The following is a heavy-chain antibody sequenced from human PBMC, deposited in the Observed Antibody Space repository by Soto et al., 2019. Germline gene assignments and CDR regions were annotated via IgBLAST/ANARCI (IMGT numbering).Heavy chain of an antibody. CDR3: ATGYIRITMVRGVTYFDY. CDR1: GYTLAELS. J-gene: IGHJ4*02. V-gene: IGHV1-24*01. D-gene: IGHD3-10*01. CDR2: FDPEDGET. Sequence: GASVKVSCTVSGYTLAELSMHWVRQAPGKGLEWMGGFDPEDGETIYAQKFQGRVTMTEDTSTDTAYMELSSLRSEDTAVYYCATGYIRITMVRGVTYFDYWGQGTLVTVSS.